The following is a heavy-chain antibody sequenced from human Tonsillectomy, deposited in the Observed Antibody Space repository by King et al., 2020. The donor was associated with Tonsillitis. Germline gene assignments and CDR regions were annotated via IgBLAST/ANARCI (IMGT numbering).Heavy chain of an antibody. CDR1: GFTFSSYA. CDR3: AKDVRVGGYYGSGSYADY. CDR2: ISGSGGST. J-gene: IGHJ4*02. V-gene: IGHV3-23*04. Sequence: VQLVESGGGLVQPGGSLRLSCAASGFTFSSYAMSWVRQAPGKGLEWVSAISGSGGSTYYADSVKGRFTLSRDNSKNTLYLQMNSLRAEDTAVYYCAKDVRVGGYYGSGSYADYWGQGTLVTVSS. D-gene: IGHD3-10*01.